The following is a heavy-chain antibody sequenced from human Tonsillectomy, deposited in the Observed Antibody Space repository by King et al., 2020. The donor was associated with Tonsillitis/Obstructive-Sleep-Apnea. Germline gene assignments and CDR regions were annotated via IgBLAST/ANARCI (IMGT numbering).Heavy chain of an antibody. CDR2: IKQDGSEK. Sequence: VQLVESGGGLVQPGGSLRLSCAASGFTFSSYWMSWVRQAPGKGLEWVANIKQDGSEKYYVDSVKGRFTISRDNAKNSVFLQMNSLRAADTAVYYCASGYYAFWRSSARDGFDDWGQGTLVTVSS. CDR3: ASGYYAFWRSSARDGFDD. CDR1: GFTFSSYW. D-gene: IGHD3-3*01. V-gene: IGHV3-7*01. J-gene: IGHJ4*02.